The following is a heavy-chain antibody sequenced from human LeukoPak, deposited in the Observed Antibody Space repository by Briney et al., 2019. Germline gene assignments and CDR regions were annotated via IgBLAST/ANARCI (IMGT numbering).Heavy chain of an antibody. Sequence: GGSLRLSCAASGFTFSSYAMHWVRQGPGKGGEWVGTISYHGNNEYYADSVKGRFTISRDNSKNTLYLQMNSMRTEDTAAYYCARDRVQLWNYGMDVWGQGTTVTVSS. D-gene: IGHD1-1*01. V-gene: IGHV3-30-3*01. CDR2: ISYHGNNE. J-gene: IGHJ6*02. CDR3: ARDRVQLWNYGMDV. CDR1: GFTFSSYA.